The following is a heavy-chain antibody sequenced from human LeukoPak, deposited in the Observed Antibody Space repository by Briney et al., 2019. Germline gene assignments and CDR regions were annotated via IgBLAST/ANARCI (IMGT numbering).Heavy chain of an antibody. V-gene: IGHV3-30*18. J-gene: IGHJ4*02. Sequence: GGSLRLSCAASGFTFSSYGMHWVRQAPGKGLEWVAVISYDESNKYYADSVKGRFTISRDNSKNTLYLQMNSLRAEDTAVYYCAKWALSHSCGWWYFDYWGQGTLVTVSS. CDR2: ISYDESNK. CDR3: AKWALSHSCGWWYFDY. D-gene: IGHD6-19*01. CDR1: GFTFSSYG.